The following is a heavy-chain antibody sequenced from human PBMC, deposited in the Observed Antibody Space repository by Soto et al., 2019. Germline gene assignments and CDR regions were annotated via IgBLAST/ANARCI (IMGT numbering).Heavy chain of an antibody. CDR1: GFTFSNYG. D-gene: IGHD3-10*01. Sequence: ASVKVSCTASGFTFSNYGISWVRQAPGQGLEWMGWINSYNGNTNLAQNIQGRVTMTTDTSTNTAYMELRTLRPYDTAVYYCARAITMVRGVIPTYYYYGMDVWGQGTTVTVSS. CDR3: ARAITMVRGVIPTYYYYGMDV. J-gene: IGHJ6*02. V-gene: IGHV1-18*01. CDR2: INSYNGNT.